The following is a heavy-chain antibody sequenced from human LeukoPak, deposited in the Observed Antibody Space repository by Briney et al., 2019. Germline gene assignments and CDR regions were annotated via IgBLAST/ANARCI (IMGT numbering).Heavy chain of an antibody. V-gene: IGHV1-69*06. Sequence: SVKVSCKASGGTFNSYAISWVRQAPGQGLEWMGGIIPIFGTANYAQKFQGRVTITADKSTSTAYMELSSLRSEDTAVYYCAADSGYSYGLFDYWGQGTLVTVSS. CDR1: GGTFNSYA. CDR2: IIPIFGTA. D-gene: IGHD5-18*01. CDR3: AADSGYSYGLFDY. J-gene: IGHJ4*02.